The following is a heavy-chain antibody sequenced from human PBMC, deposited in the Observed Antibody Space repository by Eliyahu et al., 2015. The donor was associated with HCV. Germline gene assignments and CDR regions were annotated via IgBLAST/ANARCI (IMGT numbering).Heavy chain of an antibody. V-gene: IGHV5-51*01. J-gene: IGHJ4*02. Sequence: EVQLVQSGAXVKKPGESLKXSCKXSGFTLSNYWVGWARQMPGKGPEWMGXLYPGTSESRYSPSFRGQVTFSVDRSINTTYLKWDSLKASDTATYFCARHNTATSXSDFWGQGTXVTVSS. CDR1: GFTLSNYW. CDR2: LYPGTSES. CDR3: ARHNTATSXSDF. D-gene: IGHD1-26*01.